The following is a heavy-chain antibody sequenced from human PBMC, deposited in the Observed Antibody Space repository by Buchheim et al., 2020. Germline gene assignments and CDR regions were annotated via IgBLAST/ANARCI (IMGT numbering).Heavy chain of an antibody. CDR2: IKQDGSEK. J-gene: IGHJ4*02. CDR3: ARARRERIAVAGIYFDY. Sequence: EVQLVESGGGLVQPGGSLRLSCAASGFTFSSYWMSWVRQAPGKGLEWVANIKQDGSEKYYVDSVEGRFTISRDNAKNSLYLQMNSLRAEDTAVYYCARARRERIAVAGIYFDYWGQGTL. V-gene: IGHV3-7*01. CDR1: GFTFSSYW. D-gene: IGHD6-19*01.